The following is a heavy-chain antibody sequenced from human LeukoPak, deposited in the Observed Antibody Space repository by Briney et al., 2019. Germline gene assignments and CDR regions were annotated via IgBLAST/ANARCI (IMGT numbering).Heavy chain of an antibody. CDR1: GFSFSNAW. D-gene: IGHD1-26*01. J-gene: IGHJ3*02. CDR3: TTSGNPSLIDI. V-gene: IGHV3-15*07. Sequence: GGSLRLSCAASGFSFSNAWMNWVRQAPGKGREWVGRIKSKIDPGTTDYAAPVKGRFTISRDDSKNTLYLQMNSLRIEDTAVYYCTTSGNPSLIDIWGQGTMVTVSS. CDR2: IKSKIDPGTT.